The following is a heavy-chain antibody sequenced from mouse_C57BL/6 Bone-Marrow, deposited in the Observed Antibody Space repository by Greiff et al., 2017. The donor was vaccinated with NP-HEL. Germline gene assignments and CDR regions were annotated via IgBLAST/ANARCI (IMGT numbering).Heavy chain of an antibody. CDR2: INPSSGYT. CDR3: AKHYGSSPYAMDY. D-gene: IGHD1-1*01. V-gene: IGHV1-7*01. J-gene: IGHJ4*01. Sequence: QVQLQQSGAELAKPGASVKLSCKASGYTFTSYWMHWVKQRPGQGLEWIGYINPSSGYTKYNQKFKDKATLTADKSSSTAYMQLSSLTYEDAAVYYCAKHYGSSPYAMDYWGQGTSVTVSS. CDR1: GYTFTSYW.